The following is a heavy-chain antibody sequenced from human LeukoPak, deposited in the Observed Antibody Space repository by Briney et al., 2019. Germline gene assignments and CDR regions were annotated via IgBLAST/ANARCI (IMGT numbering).Heavy chain of an antibody. Sequence: LGRSLRLSCAASGFTFSSYGMHWVRQAPGKGLEWVAVIWYDGSNKYYADSVKGRFTISRDNSKNTLYLQMNSLRAEDTAVYYCARVTAEYCGGDCRVGAFDIWGQGTMVTVSS. D-gene: IGHD2-21*02. J-gene: IGHJ3*02. V-gene: IGHV3-33*01. CDR3: ARVTAEYCGGDCRVGAFDI. CDR2: IWYDGSNK. CDR1: GFTFSSYG.